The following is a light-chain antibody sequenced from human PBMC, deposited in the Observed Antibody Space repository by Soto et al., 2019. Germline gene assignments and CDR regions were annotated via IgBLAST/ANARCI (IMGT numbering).Light chain of an antibody. J-gene: IGLJ1*01. Sequence: QSVLTQPASVSGSPGQSITISCTGTSSDVGGYNSVSWYQQHPGKAHKLMIYDVSNRPSGVSNRFSGSKSGNTASLTISGLQAEDEADYYCSSYTSSSTLGFGTGTRSPS. CDR3: SSYTSSSTLG. CDR1: SSDVGGYNS. CDR2: DVS. V-gene: IGLV2-14*01.